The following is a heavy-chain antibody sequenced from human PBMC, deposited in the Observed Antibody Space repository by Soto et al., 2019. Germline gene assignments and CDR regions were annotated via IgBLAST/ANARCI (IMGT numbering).Heavy chain of an antibody. Sequence: SSETLSLTCAVLGGSVSSGDSSWSWIRQPPGKGLQWIGYMYHSGTTNYNPSLKSRVTISIDRSKNLFSLNLTSVTAADTAVYYCARASGGYRIFDYWGQGTLVTVSS. CDR3: ARASGGYRIFDY. V-gene: IGHV4-30-2*01. D-gene: IGHD5-12*01. CDR1: GGSVSSGDSS. J-gene: IGHJ4*02. CDR2: MYHSGTT.